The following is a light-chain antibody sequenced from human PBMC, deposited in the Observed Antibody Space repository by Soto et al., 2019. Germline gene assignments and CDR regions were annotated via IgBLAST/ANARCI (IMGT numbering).Light chain of an antibody. CDR3: QSYDSSLSGDVV. V-gene: IGLV1-40*01. J-gene: IGLJ2*01. CDR1: SSNIGAGFD. Sequence: QSVLTQPPSVSGAPGQSSTISCTGSSSNIGAGFDVHWYQQLPGTAPKLLIYGNSNRPSGVPDRFSGSKSGTSASLAITGLQAEDEADYYCQSYDSSLSGDVVFGGGTKLTVL. CDR2: GNS.